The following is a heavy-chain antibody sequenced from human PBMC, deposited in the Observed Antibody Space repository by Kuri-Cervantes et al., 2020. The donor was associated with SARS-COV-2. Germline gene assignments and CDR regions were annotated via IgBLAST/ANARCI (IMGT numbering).Heavy chain of an antibody. D-gene: IGHD3-22*01. J-gene: IGHJ6*02. CDR2: ISAYNGNT. Sequence: ASVKVSCKASGYTFTSYGNSWVRQAPGQGLEWMGWISAYNGNTSYAQKLQGRVTMTTDTSTSTAYMELRSLRSDDTAVHYCAREGYYDSSGYFGDYVRMDVWGQGTTVTVSS. V-gene: IGHV1-18*01. CDR1: GYTFTSYG. CDR3: AREGYYDSSGYFGDYVRMDV.